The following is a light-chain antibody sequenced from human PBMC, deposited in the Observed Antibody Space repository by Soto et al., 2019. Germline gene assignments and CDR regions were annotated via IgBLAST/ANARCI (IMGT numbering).Light chain of an antibody. CDR3: AAWDDSLSGPV. CDR1: TSNIGSNY. J-gene: IGLJ2*01. CDR2: MNN. Sequence: QSVLTQPPSASGTPGQRVTISCSGSTSNIGSNYVYWYQQLPGTAPKLLIYMNNQWPSGVPDRFSGSKSGTSASLAIRGLRSEDEADYYCAAWDDSLSGPVFGGGTKLTVL. V-gene: IGLV1-47*01.